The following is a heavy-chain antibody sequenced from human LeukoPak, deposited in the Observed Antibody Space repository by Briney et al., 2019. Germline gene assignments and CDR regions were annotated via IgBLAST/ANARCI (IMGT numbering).Heavy chain of an antibody. CDR2: IRYDGSRK. D-gene: IGHD3-22*01. CDR3: AKDRYYYDSSGYYHYFDY. J-gene: IGHJ4*02. Sequence: GGSLRLSCAASGFTFSSYGMHWVRQAPDKGLEWVAFIRYDGSRKYYADSVKGRFTISRDNSKNTLYLQMNSLRAEDTAVYYCAKDRYYYDSSGYYHYFDYWGQGTLVTVSS. V-gene: IGHV3-30*02. CDR1: GFTFSSYG.